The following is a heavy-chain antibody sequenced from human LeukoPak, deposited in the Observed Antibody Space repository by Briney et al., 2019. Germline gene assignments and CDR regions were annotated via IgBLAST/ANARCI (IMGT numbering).Heavy chain of an antibody. D-gene: IGHD1-26*01. J-gene: IGHJ5*02. V-gene: IGHV3-21*01. CDR2: ISSSSSYI. Sequence: GGSPRLSCAASGFTFSSYNMNWVRQAPGKGLEWVSSISSSSSYIYYADSVKGRFTISRDNAKNSLYLQMNSLRVEDTAVYYCAREYSGSYYAGVTWFDPWGQGTLVTVSS. CDR1: GFTFSSYN. CDR3: AREYSGSYYAGVTWFDP.